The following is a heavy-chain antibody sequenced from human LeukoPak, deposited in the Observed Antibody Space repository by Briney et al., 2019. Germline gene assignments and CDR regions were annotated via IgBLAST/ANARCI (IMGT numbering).Heavy chain of an antibody. CDR2: TNTDGRST. CDR1: GFSFSNYW. V-gene: IGHV3-74*01. J-gene: IGHJ3*02. D-gene: IGHD6-19*01. CDR3: ARGLGYSSGWYYAFDI. Sequence: GGSLRLSCAASGFSFSNYWMHWVRQAPGKGLVWVSRTNTDGRSTTYADSVKCRFTISRDNAKNTLYLQMNSLRAEDTALYYCARGLGYSSGWYYAFDIWGQGTMVTVSS.